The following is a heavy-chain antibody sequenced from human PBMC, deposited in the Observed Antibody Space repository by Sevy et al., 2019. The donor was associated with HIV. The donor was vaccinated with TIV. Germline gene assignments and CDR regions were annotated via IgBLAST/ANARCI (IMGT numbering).Heavy chain of an antibody. J-gene: IGHJ4*02. D-gene: IGHD1-7*01. CDR3: ARDLPPSATTLAHFDC. CDR1: GFSFSSYE. CDR2: ISNSGSSV. Sequence: GGSLRLSCAASGFSFSSYEMNWVRQAPGKGLEWLSYISNSGSSVYYSDSVRGRFTISRDNARNSLYLQMNSLRAEDTAVYYCARDLPPSATTLAHFDCWGQGTLVTVSS. V-gene: IGHV3-48*03.